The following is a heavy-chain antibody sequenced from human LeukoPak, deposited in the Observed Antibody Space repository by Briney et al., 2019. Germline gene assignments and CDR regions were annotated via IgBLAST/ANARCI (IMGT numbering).Heavy chain of an antibody. Sequence: GASVKVSCKASGYTFTSYYMHWVRQAPGQGLEWMGIINPSGGSTSYAQKFQGRVTMTRDTSTSTVYMELSSLRSEDTAVYYCARDRYGFGEFQSNNWFDPWGQGTLVTVSS. V-gene: IGHV1-46*01. CDR2: INPSGGST. D-gene: IGHD3-10*01. CDR3: ARDRYGFGEFQSNNWFDP. J-gene: IGHJ5*02. CDR1: GYTFTSYY.